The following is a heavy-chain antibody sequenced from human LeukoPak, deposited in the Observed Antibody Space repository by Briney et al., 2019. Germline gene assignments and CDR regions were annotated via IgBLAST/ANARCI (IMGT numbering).Heavy chain of an antibody. CDR2: INAGNGNT. CDR1: GYTFTTYV. Sequence: GASVKVSCKASGYTFTTYVMHWVRQAPGQRLEWMGWINAGNGNTKYSQKFQGRVTITRDTSASTAYMELSSLRSEDTAVYYCARGIAAAEQYFDYWGQGTLVTVSS. D-gene: IGHD6-13*01. J-gene: IGHJ4*02. CDR3: ARGIAAAEQYFDY. V-gene: IGHV1-3*01.